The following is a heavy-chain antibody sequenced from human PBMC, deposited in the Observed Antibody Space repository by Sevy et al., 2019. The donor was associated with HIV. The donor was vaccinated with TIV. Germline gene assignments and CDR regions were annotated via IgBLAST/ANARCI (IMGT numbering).Heavy chain of an antibody. CDR1: GFTFSSYS. CDR2: ISSSSSYI. J-gene: IGHJ6*02. Sequence: GGSLRLSCAASGFTFSSYSMNWVRQAPGKGLEWVSSISSSSSYIYYADSVKGRFTISRAKSKNSLYLQMNSLRAEDTAVYYCARDWAGYCTNGVYWGGYGMDVWGQGTTVTVSS. V-gene: IGHV3-21*01. D-gene: IGHD2-8*01. CDR3: ARDWAGYCTNGVYWGGYGMDV.